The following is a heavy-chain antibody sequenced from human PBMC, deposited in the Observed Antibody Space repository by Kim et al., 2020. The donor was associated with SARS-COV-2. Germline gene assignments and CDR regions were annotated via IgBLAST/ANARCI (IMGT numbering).Heavy chain of an antibody. V-gene: IGHV4-34*01. CDR2: INHSGST. CDR1: GGSFSGYY. J-gene: IGHJ5*02. D-gene: IGHD5-18*01. Sequence: SETLSLTCAVYGGSFSGYYWSWIRQPPGKGLEWIGEINHSGSTNYNPSLKSRVTISVDTSKNQFSLKLSSVTAADTAVYYCARGLLRTSWIQLWSWFDPWGQGNLVTVSS. CDR3: ARGLLRTSWIQLWSWFDP.